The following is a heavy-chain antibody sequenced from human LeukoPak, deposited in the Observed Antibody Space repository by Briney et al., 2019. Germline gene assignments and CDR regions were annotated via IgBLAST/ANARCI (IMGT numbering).Heavy chain of an antibody. CDR1: GFTFSSYA. CDR2: ISYDGSNK. D-gene: IGHD2-2*01. CDR3: ARDGGRAIVVVPAARGYFDY. Sequence: PGGSLRLSCAASGFTFSSYAMHWVRQAPGKGLEWVAVISYDGSNKYYADSVKGRFTSSRDNSKNTLYLQMNSLRAEDTAVYYCARDGGRAIVVVPAARGYFDYWGQGALVTASS. V-gene: IGHV3-30-3*01. J-gene: IGHJ4*02.